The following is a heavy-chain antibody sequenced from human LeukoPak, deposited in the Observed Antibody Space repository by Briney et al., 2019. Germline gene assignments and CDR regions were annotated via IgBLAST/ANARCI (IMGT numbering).Heavy chain of an antibody. D-gene: IGHD6-19*01. Sequence: ASVKVSCRAGGYTFISYGLSWVRQAPGQGLEWMGWNNNGNTRYAENLQGRLTLTTDTSTSTAYMELRSLRSDDTAVYYCARGIAVAPMANWFDPWGQGTLVTVSS. CDR3: ARGIAVAPMANWFDP. CDR1: GYTFISYG. CDR2: NNNGNT. V-gene: IGHV1-18*01. J-gene: IGHJ5*02.